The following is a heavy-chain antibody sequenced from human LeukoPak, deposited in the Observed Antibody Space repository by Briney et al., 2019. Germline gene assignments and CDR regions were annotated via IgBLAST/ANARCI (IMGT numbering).Heavy chain of an antibody. CDR3: ARGGDNGDYVWVDP. Sequence: SQTLSLTCTVSGGSISSGSYYWSWIRQPAGKGLEWIGRIYTSGSTNYDPSLKSRVTISVDTSKNQFSLKLSSVTAADTAVYYCARGGDNGDYVWVDPWGQGTLVTVSS. V-gene: IGHV4-61*02. D-gene: IGHD4-17*01. J-gene: IGHJ5*02. CDR2: IYTSGST. CDR1: GGSISSGSYY.